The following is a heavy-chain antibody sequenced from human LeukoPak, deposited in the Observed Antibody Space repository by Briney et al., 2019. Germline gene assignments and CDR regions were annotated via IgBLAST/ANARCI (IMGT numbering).Heavy chain of an antibody. D-gene: IGHD3-9*01. J-gene: IGHJ6*03. Sequence: GGSLRLSCAASGFTFSSYEMNWVRQAPGKGLEWVSYISSSGSTIYYADSVKGRFTISRDNAKNSLYLQMNSLRAEDTAVYYCAREAGLRYFDWLPLRYYYYMDAWGKGTTVTISS. CDR3: AREAGLRYFDWLPLRYYYYMDA. V-gene: IGHV3-48*03. CDR2: ISSSGSTI. CDR1: GFTFSSYE.